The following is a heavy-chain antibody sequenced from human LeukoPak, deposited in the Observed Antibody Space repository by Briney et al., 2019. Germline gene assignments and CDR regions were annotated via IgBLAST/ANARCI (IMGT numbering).Heavy chain of an antibody. J-gene: IGHJ6*02. D-gene: IGHD6-19*01. V-gene: IGHV3-23*01. CDR3: AKRTSVAGIRYCGLDV. CDR2: ISGSGGST. CDR1: GGSISRSN. Sequence: ETLSLTCAVSGGSISRSNWWSWVRQAPGKGLEWVSVISGSGGSTYYADSVKGRFTISRDNSNNTLFLQMNSLRAEDTAVYYCAKRTSVAGIRYCGLDVWGQGTTVTVSS.